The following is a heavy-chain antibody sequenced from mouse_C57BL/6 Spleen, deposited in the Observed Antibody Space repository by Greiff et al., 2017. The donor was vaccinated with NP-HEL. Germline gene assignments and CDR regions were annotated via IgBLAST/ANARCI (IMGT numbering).Heavy chain of an antibody. CDR2: IYPSDSET. CDR3: APSLYYRDAMDY. Sequence: VQLQQPGAELVRPGSSVKLSCKASGYTFTSYWMDWVKQRPGQGLEWIGNIYPSDSETHYNQKFKDKATLTVDKSSSTAYMQLSRLTSEDSAVYYCAPSLYYRDAMDYWGQGTSVTVSS. V-gene: IGHV1-61*01. CDR1: GYTFTSYW. D-gene: IGHD2-14*01. J-gene: IGHJ4*01.